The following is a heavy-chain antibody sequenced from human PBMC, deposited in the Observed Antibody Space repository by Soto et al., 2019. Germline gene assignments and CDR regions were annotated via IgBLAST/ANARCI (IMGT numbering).Heavy chain of an antibody. D-gene: IGHD6-13*01. V-gene: IGHV3-13*01. J-gene: IGHJ4*02. CDR2: IGTAGDT. CDR3: AKSQEIGTHFFDS. Sequence: GGSLRLSCEASGFTFSGFDMHWVRQPTGKGLEWVSSIGTAGDTYYAVSVKGRFTISRDNAKNSLSLQMNSLRAGDMAVYFCAKSQEIGTHFFDSWGQGTQVTAPQ. CDR1: GFTFSGFD.